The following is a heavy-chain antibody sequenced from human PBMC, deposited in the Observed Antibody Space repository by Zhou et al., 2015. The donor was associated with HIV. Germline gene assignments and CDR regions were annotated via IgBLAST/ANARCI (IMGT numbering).Heavy chain of an antibody. D-gene: IGHD4-23*01. Sequence: EVQLLESGGGLVQPGGSLRVSCAASGFAFNDYAMSWVRQAPGKGLEWVSLIYAGDTILYADSVKGRFTISRDNSKNTLYLQMNSLRGEDTAVYYCAREDGGNLDAFDIWGQGTMVTVSS. CDR3: AREDGGNLDAFDI. CDR2: IYAGDTI. CDR1: GFAFNDYA. V-gene: IGHV3-66*02. J-gene: IGHJ3*02.